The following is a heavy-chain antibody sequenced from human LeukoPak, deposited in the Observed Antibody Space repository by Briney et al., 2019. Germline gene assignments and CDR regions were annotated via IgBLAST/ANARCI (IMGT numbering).Heavy chain of an antibody. V-gene: IGHV4-59*01. D-gene: IGHD3-22*01. Sequence: SETLSLTCTVSGGSISSYYWSWIRQPPGRGLEWIGYIYYSGSTNYNPSLKSRVTISVDTSKNQFSLKLSSVTAADTAVYYCARARVDTYYYGSSGYYYGPHFDYWGQGTLVTVSS. CDR3: ARARVDTYYYGSSGYYYGPHFDY. CDR1: GGSISSYY. CDR2: IYYSGST. J-gene: IGHJ4*02.